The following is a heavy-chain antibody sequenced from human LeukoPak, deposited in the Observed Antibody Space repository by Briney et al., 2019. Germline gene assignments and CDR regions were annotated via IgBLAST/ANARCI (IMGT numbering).Heavy chain of an antibody. CDR3: ARGQYHGIAVAGFDY. V-gene: IGHV1-46*01. CDR1: GGTFTSYY. CDR2: INPSGGST. D-gene: IGHD6-19*01. J-gene: IGHJ4*02. Sequence: ASVKVSCKASGGTFTSYYMHWVRQAPGQGLEWMGIINPSGGSTSYAQKFQGRVTMTRDTSTSTVYMELSSLRSEDTAVYYCARGQYHGIAVAGFDYWGQGTLVTVSS.